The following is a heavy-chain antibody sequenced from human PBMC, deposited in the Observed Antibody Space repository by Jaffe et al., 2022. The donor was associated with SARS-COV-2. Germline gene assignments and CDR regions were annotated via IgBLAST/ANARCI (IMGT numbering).Heavy chain of an antibody. Sequence: EVQLVQSGAEVKKPGESLRISCKGSGYSFTSYWISWVRQMPGKGLEWMGRIDPSDSYTNYSPSFQGHVTISADKSISTAYLQWSSLKASDTAMYYCARKYSSSWYGDWFDPWGQGTLVTVSS. V-gene: IGHV5-10-1*03. CDR2: IDPSDSYT. D-gene: IGHD6-13*01. CDR1: GYSFTSYW. CDR3: ARKYSSSWYGDWFDP. J-gene: IGHJ5*02.